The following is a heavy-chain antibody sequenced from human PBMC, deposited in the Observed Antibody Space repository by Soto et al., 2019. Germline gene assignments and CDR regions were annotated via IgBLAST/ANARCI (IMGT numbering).Heavy chain of an antibody. J-gene: IGHJ4*02. Sequence: EVQLLESGGGLVQPGGSLRVSCEASGLTFSRFAMSWVRQAPGKVLEWVSGGSGSGETTYYADSVKGRFTISRENSKSTMFLQMNSLRAEDTVVYYCAALGPAPDYWGQGTLVTVSS. D-gene: IGHD7-27*01. CDR3: AALGPAPDY. V-gene: IGHV3-23*01. CDR1: GLTFSRFA. CDR2: GSGSGETT.